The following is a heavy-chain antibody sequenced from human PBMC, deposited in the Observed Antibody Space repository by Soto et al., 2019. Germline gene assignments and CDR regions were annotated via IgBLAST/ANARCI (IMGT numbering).Heavy chain of an antibody. D-gene: IGHD2-21*02. CDR1: GGSISSSSYY. Sequence: SETLSLTCTVSGGSISSSSYYWGWIRQPPGKGLEWIGSIYYSGSTYYNPSLKSRVTISVDTSKNQFSLKLSSVTAADTAVYYCARRCVTGGFDAFDIWGQGTMVTVSS. CDR3: ARRCVTGGFDAFDI. J-gene: IGHJ3*02. CDR2: IYYSGST. V-gene: IGHV4-39*01.